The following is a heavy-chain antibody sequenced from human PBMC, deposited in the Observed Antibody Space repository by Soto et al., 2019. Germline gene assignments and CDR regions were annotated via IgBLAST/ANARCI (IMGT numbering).Heavy chain of an antibody. J-gene: IGHJ4*02. D-gene: IGHD3-22*01. V-gene: IGHV4-34*01. CDR2: INHSGIT. CDR1: GGSFSDYY. CDR3: ARFPFDSNDWTNPRYFDI. Sequence: SETLSLTCAVYGGSFSDYYWSWIRQPPGKGLEWIGEINHSGITNYSPSLKSRVTMSVDTSKNQFSLKLTSVTAADTALYYCARFPFDSNDWTNPRYFDILGQGTLVTVSS.